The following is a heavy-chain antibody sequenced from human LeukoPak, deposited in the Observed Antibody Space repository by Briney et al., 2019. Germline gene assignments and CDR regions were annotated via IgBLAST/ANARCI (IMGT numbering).Heavy chain of an antibody. J-gene: IGHJ4*02. CDR3: ARGRGIVAPSGY. D-gene: IGHD1-26*01. CDR2: ISYDGSNK. CDR1: GFTFSSYA. Sequence: GGSLRLSCAASGFTFSSYAMHWVRQAPGKGLEWVAVISYDGSNKYYADSVKGRFTISRDNSKNTLYLQMSSLRAEDTAVYYCARGRGIVAPSGYWGQGTLVTVSS. V-gene: IGHV3-30*04.